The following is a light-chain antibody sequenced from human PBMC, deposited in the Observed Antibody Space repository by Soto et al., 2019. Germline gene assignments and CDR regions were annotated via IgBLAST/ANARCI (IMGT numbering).Light chain of an antibody. V-gene: IGKV3-20*01. CDR3: QQYDASVLT. Sequence: EIVLMQSPGTLSLSPGERATLSCRASEIVTGAWLTWYQQKPDQAPRLLIYGASRRATGIPDRFSGSGSGTDVTLTISRLEPEDSAVYYCQQYDASVLTFGGGTRVEIK. CDR1: EIVTGAW. J-gene: IGKJ4*01. CDR2: GAS.